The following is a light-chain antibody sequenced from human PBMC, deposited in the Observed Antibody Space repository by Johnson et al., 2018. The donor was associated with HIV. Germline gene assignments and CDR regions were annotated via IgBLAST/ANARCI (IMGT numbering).Light chain of an antibody. CDR2: DNN. CDR3: GTWDSSLSVGV. Sequence: QSVLTQPPSVSAAPGQKVTISCSGSSSNIGKNYVYWYQQLPGKAPKLLIYDNNKRPSGIPDRFSGSKSGTSATLGITGLQTGDEADYYCGTWDSSLSVGVFGTGSNVTVL. J-gene: IGLJ1*01. V-gene: IGLV1-51*01. CDR1: SSNIGKNY.